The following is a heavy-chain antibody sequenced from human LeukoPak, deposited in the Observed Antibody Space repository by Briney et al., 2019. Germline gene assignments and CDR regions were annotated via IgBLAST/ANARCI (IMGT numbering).Heavy chain of an antibody. V-gene: IGHV3-23*01. D-gene: IGHD3-10*01. J-gene: IGHJ4*02. CDR1: GFTFSSYA. CDR2: ISGSGGST. Sequence: GGSLRLSCAASGFTFSSYAMSWVRQAPGKGLEWVSVISGSGGSTYYADSVKGRFTISRDNSKNTLYLQMNSLRAEDTAVYYRAKEIIMVRGLGSLDYWGQGTLVTVSS. CDR3: AKEIIMVRGLGSLDY.